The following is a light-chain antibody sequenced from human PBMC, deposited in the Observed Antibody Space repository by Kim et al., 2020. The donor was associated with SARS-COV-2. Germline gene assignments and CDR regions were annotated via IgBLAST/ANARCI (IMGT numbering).Light chain of an antibody. J-gene: IGKJ5*01. CDR1: QSIGGW. Sequence: ASVGDRVTLPCRASQSIGGWLAWYQQKPGKAPKLLIYDASSVESGVPSRFSGSGSGTEFTLTISSLQPDDSATYYCQHHSTYPIAFGQGTRLEIK. CDR3: QHHSTYPIA. V-gene: IGKV1-5*01. CDR2: DAS.